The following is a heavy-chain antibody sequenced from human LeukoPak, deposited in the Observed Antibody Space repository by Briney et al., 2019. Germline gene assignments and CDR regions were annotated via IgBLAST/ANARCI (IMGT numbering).Heavy chain of an antibody. CDR2: MYYSGST. Sequence: PSETLSLTCTVSGGSISSGGFYWSWIRQHPGKGLEWIGTMYYSGSTYYNPSLKSRVTILVDTSKNQFSLKLSSVTAADTAVYYCARVSYVVWWFDPWGQGTLVTVSS. CDR1: GGSISSGGFY. J-gene: IGHJ5*02. D-gene: IGHD3-16*01. V-gene: IGHV4-31*03. CDR3: ARVSYVVWWFDP.